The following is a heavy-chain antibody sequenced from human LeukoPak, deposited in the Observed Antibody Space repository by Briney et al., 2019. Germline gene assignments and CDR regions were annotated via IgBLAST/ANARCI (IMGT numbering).Heavy chain of an antibody. D-gene: IGHD4-11*01. Sequence: GGSLRLSCAASGLNFRDYDITWVRQARGRGLEGVASISASGATTNYADSVRGRFTIFRDNSNKVTYLRMNSLSAEDTAVYYCARSINYSNYLLDSWGQGTRVTVSS. CDR1: GLNFRDYD. CDR2: ISASGATT. V-gene: IGHV3-23*01. CDR3: ARSINYSNYLLDS. J-gene: IGHJ4*02.